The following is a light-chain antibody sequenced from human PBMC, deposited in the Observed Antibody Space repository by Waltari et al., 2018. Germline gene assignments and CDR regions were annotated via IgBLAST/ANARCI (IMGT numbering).Light chain of an antibody. CDR3: QQYASSPLT. J-gene: IGKJ4*01. Sequence: EIVLTQSPGSLSLSPGERATLSCRASQSVSSNYLAWYQQKPGQAPRLLIYGASTRATGIPDRFSGSGSGTDFTLTITILEPEECAVYYCQQYASSPLTFGGGTKVEIK. CDR2: GAS. V-gene: IGKV3-20*01. CDR1: QSVSSNY.